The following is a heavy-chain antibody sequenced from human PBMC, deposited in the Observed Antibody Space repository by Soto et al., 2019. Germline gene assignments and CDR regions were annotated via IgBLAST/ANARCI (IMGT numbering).Heavy chain of an antibody. CDR3: AKKLNGFDS. J-gene: IGHJ5*01. D-gene: IGHD1-7*01. CDR2: ISESSSNT. V-gene: IGHV3-23*01. CDR1: GLTFSRHA. Sequence: EVQLLESGGGLVQPGGSLRLSCAASGLTFSRHAMAWVRQAPGKGLEWLSSISESSSNTYYADSVKGRFTISKDNSKNMLYLQMNSLRDEDTAVYYCAKKLNGFDSWGQGTLVTVSS.